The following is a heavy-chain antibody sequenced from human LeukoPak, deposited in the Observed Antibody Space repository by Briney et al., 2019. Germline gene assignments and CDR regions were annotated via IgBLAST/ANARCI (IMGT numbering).Heavy chain of an antibody. CDR2: ISGSGGST. CDR3: AKDPGDSSGYFRVFDY. D-gene: IGHD3-22*01. J-gene: IGHJ4*02. Sequence: GGSLRLSCAAPGFTFSSYAMSWVRQAPGKGLEWVSAISGSGGSTYYADSVKGRFTISRDNSKNTLYLQMNSLRAEDTAVYYRAKDPGDSSGYFRVFDYWGQGTLITVSS. V-gene: IGHV3-23*01. CDR1: GFTFSSYA.